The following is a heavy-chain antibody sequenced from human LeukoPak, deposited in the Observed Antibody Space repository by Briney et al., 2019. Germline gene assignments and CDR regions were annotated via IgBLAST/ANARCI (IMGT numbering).Heavy chain of an antibody. CDR1: GYTFATYY. CDR2: INPSGGST. D-gene: IGHD2-8*01. V-gene: IGHV1-46*01. Sequence: ASVKVSCKASGYTFATYYMHWVRQAPGQGLEWMGIINPSGGSTSYAQKFQGRVTMTRDMSTSTVYMELSSLRSEDTALYYCACGLYCTNAVCERTLLGYWGQGTLVTVSS. J-gene: IGHJ4*02. CDR3: ACGLYCTNAVCERTLLGY.